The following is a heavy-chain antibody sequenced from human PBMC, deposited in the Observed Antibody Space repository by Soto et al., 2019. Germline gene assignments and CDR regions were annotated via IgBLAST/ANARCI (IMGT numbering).Heavy chain of an antibody. Sequence: QITLKEAGPTLVKPTQTLTLTCSFSGFSLITSGVGVGWIRQPPGKALEWLALIYWDDDTGYSTSLRSRLTMTKDTSRNQVVLTMTNMDPADTATYCCAHTMAPRIFDSWGQGTLVTVSS. CDR3: AHTMAPRIFDS. CDR1: GFSLITSGVG. CDR2: IYWDDDT. V-gene: IGHV2-5*02. J-gene: IGHJ4*02.